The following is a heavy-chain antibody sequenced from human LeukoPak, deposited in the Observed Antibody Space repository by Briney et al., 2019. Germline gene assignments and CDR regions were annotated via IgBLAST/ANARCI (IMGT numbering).Heavy chain of an antibody. D-gene: IGHD2-2*01. CDR3: ARGDIVVVPTHYYYYMDV. CDR2: INPSGGST. J-gene: IGHJ6*03. CDR1: GYTFTSYY. Sequence: ASVKVSCKASGYTFTSYYMHWVRQAPGQGLEWMGIINPSGGSTSYAQKFQGRVTMTRDTSTSTVYMELSSLRSEDTAVYYCARGDIVVVPTHYYYYMDVWGKGTTVTVSS. V-gene: IGHV1-46*01.